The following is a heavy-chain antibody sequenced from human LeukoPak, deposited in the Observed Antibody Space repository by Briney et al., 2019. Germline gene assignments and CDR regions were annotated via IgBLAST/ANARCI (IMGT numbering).Heavy chain of an antibody. V-gene: IGHV4-30-4*08. CDR1: DGSISSGDYY. CDR3: ARGTLPLECLDY. Sequence: PSQTLSLTCTVSDGSISSGDYYWSWIRQPPGKGLEWIGYIYYSGSTYYNPSLKSRVTISVDTSENQFSLKLSSVTTADTAVYYCARGTLPLECLDYWDQGTLVTVSS. J-gene: IGHJ4*02. D-gene: IGHD3-3*01. CDR2: IYYSGST.